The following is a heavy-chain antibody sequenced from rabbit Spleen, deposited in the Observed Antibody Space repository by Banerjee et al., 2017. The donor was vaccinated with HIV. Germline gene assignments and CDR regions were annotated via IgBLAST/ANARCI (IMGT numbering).Heavy chain of an antibody. Sequence: QSLEESGGDLVKPGASLTLTCTASGFSFSSSYYMCWVRQAPGKGLEWIACIATSGGTTWYASWAKGRFTISKTSSTTVTLQMTSLTAADTATYFCARDGAPAYTDYAYYFKLWGPGTLVTVS. CDR1: GFSFSSSYY. CDR3: ARDGAPAYTDYAYYFKL. D-gene: IGHD7-1*01. J-gene: IGHJ4*01. CDR2: IATSGGTT. V-gene: IGHV1S40*01.